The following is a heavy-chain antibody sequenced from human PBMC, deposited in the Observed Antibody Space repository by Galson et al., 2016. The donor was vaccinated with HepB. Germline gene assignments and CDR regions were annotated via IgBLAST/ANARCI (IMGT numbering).Heavy chain of an antibody. Sequence: SLRLSCAASGFSFHDYGVDWVRQVPAKGLEWVAGISWNSAGVGYADSVKGRLTISRDNAQNSVFLQMNSLRVEDTAVYYCAREWGGYSYYMNVWGKGTSVTVCS. CDR1: GFSFHDYG. J-gene: IGHJ6*03. D-gene: IGHD3-16*01. CDR2: ISWNSAGV. CDR3: AREWGGYSYYMNV. V-gene: IGHV3-9*01.